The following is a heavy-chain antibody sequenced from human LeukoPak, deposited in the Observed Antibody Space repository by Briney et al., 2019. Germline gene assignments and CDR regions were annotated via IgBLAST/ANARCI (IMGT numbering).Heavy chain of an antibody. J-gene: IGHJ4*02. CDR2: ISGSGGST. D-gene: IGHD6-19*01. Sequence: PGGSLRLSCAASGFTFSSYAMSWVRQVPGKGLERVSAISGSGGSTYYADSVKGRFTISRDNSKNTLYLQMNSLRAEDTAVYYCAKRLVDSSGWWYFDYWGQGTLVTVSS. V-gene: IGHV3-23*01. CDR3: AKRLVDSSGWWYFDY. CDR1: GFTFSSYA.